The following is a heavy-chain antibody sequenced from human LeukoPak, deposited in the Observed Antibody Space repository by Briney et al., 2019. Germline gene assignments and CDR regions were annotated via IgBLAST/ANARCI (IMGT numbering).Heavy chain of an antibody. J-gene: IGHJ3*02. CDR1: GYTFTSQG. CDR3: ARVTTLGYCSSTSCYGAFDI. CDR2: ISPYNGNT. D-gene: IGHD2-2*01. Sequence: ASVKVSCKASGYTFTSQGISWVRQAPGQGLEWMGWISPYNGNTNYAQKLQGRVTMTTDTSTSTAYMELRSLRSDDTAVYYCARVTTLGYCSSTSCYGAFDIWGQGTMVTVSS. V-gene: IGHV1-18*01.